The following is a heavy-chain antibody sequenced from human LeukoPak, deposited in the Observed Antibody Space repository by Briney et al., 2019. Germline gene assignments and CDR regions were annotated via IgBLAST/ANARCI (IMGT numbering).Heavy chain of an antibody. CDR3: AKRSVSGYTSGWDWYFDL. CDR2: ISSSGGTT. Sequence: PGGSLRLSCAASGFTFSNYAMSWVRQAPGKGLEWVSAISSSGGTTYYADSVRGRFSISRDNSDNTLFLQMNSLRAEDTAVYYCAKRSVSGYTSGWDWYFDLWGRGTLVTVSS. J-gene: IGHJ2*01. V-gene: IGHV3-23*01. CDR1: GFTFSNYA. D-gene: IGHD6-25*01.